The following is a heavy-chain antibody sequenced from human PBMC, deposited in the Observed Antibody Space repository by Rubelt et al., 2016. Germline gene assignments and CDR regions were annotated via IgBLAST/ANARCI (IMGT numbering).Heavy chain of an antibody. Sequence: QVQLQQWGAGLLKPSETLSLTCAVYGGSFSGYYWSWIRQPPGKGLEWIGEINHSGSTNYNPSLKSRVTMPVETSKNQLSRKLSSVTAAETAVYYCARIFFPPRAQRYGMDVWGQGTTVTVSS. CDR2: INHSGST. CDR3: ARIFFPPRAQRYGMDV. D-gene: IGHD5-18*01. V-gene: IGHV4-34*01. CDR1: GGSFSGYY. J-gene: IGHJ6*02.